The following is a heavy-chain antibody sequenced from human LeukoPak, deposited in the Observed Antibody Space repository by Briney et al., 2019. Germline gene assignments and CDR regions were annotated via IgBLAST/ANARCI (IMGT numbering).Heavy chain of an antibody. V-gene: IGHV3-66*01. Sequence: GGSLRLSCAASGFTVSSNYMSWVRQAPGKGLEWVSVIDSGGSTYYADSVKGRFTISRDNSQNTLYLQMNSLRAEDTAVYYCARGLSPGVTFRGRFDPWGQGTLVTVSS. CDR1: GFTVSSNY. J-gene: IGHJ5*02. D-gene: IGHD3-16*01. CDR2: IDSGGST. CDR3: ARGLSPGVTFRGRFDP.